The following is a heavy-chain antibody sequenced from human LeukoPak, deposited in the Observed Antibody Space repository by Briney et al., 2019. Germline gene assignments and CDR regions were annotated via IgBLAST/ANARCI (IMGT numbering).Heavy chain of an antibody. CDR1: GGSISSSSYY. D-gene: IGHD6-19*01. Sequence: SETLSLTCTVSGGSISSSSYYWGWIRQPPGKGLEWIESIYYSGSTYYNPSLKSRVTISVDTSKNQFSLKLGSVTAADTAVYYCAKIGAVAGTYFQHWGQGTLVTVSS. J-gene: IGHJ1*01. CDR3: AKIGAVAGTYFQH. V-gene: IGHV4-39*01. CDR2: IYYSGST.